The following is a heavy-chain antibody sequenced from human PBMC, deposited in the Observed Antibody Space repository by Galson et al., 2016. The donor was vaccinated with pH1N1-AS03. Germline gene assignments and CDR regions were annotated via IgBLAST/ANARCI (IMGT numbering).Heavy chain of an antibody. Sequence: SLTCTVSGGSITNHYWRWLRPPAGAGVEWIGRIYCSGAPYCKPPLKSQVTISVDTSKKQFSLKLSSVTAADTAVHFCARTVSNGWYYFDSWGQGALVTVSS. CDR1: GGSITNHY. CDR3: ARTVSNGWYYFDS. CDR2: IYCSGAP. J-gene: IGHJ4*02. D-gene: IGHD6-19*01. V-gene: IGHV4-4*07.